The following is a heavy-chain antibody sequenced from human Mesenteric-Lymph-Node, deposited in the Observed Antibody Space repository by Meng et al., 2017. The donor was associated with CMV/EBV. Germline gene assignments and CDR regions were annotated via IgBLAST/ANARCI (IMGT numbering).Heavy chain of an antibody. CDR3: ARGTGLRYFDWSQGEP. CDR2: INPNSGGT. J-gene: IGHJ5*02. D-gene: IGHD3-9*01. Sequence: ASVKVSCKASGYTFTSYDINWVRQATGQGLEWMGWINPNSGGTNYAQKFQGRVTMTRDTSISTAYMELSRLRSDDTAVYYCARGTGLRYFDWSQGEPWGQGTLVTVSS. CDR1: GYTFTSYD. V-gene: IGHV1-2*02.